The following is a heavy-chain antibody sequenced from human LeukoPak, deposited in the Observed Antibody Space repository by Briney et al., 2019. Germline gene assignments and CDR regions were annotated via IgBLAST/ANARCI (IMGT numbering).Heavy chain of an antibody. D-gene: IGHD3-10*01. CDR3: AREYGSGSCFDF. Sequence: GGSLRLSCAASGFTFSDYYMSWIRHAPGKGLERVSYISGGSRYTNYADSVKGRFTISRDNAKNSLYPQMNSLRAEDTAVYYCAREYGSGSCFDFWGQGTLVTVSS. CDR1: GFTFSDYY. CDR2: ISGGSRYT. V-gene: IGHV3-11*05. J-gene: IGHJ4*02.